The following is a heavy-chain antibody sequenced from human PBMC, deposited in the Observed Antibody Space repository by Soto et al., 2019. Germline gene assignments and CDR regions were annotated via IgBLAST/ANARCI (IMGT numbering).Heavy chain of an antibody. CDR1: AGSITSYY. Sequence: LQTLSLRWSVFAGSITSYYWSCILQNQGKGLEWIGYVYFSGSSKYNPSLKSRITISVDRSKNQFSLKLSSVTAADTAVYYCARSGYGSGSYALLFRGQGTLVTVSS. V-gene: IGHV4-59*01. J-gene: IGHJ4*02. CDR2: VYFSGSS. D-gene: IGHD3-10*01. CDR3: ARSGYGSGSYALLF.